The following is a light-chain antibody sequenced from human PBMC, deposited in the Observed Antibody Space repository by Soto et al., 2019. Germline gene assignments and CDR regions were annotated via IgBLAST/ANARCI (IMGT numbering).Light chain of an antibody. V-gene: IGLV3-21*02. Sequence: SYELTQPPSMSVAPGQTATITCGGNNIGSKSVQWYQQKSGQAPVLVVYDDSDRPSGIPERFSGSNSGNTATLTISRVEAEDEADYSCQVWDSGPDHVVFDGGTKLTVL. CDR2: DDS. J-gene: IGLJ2*01. CDR1: NIGSKS. CDR3: QVWDSGPDHVV.